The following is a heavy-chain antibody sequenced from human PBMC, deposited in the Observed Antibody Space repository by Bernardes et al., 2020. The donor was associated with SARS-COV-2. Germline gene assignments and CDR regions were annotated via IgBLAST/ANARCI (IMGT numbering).Heavy chain of an antibody. V-gene: IGHV3-43*02. CDR1: GFTFDDYA. J-gene: IGHJ6*02. CDR3: HRGVGYDILTGYSLYGMDV. D-gene: IGHD3-9*01. CDR2: ISGDGGST. Sequence: GGSLRLSCAASGFTFDDYAMHWVRQAPGKGLEWVSLISGDGGSTYYADSVKGRFTISRDNSKNSLYLQMNSLRTEDTALYYCHRGVGYDILTGYSLYGMDVWGQGTTVTVSS.